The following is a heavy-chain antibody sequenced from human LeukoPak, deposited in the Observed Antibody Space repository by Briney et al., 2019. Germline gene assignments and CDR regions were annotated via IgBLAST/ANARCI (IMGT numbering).Heavy chain of an antibody. V-gene: IGHV3-53*01. CDR1: GFSVSSNY. J-gene: IGHJ4*02. Sequence: GGSLRLSCAASGFSVSSNYMSWVRQAPGKGLEWVSVIYSSGSTYYADSVKGRFTISRDNSKNTLHLQMNTLRAEDTAVYYCGSRIATAGSVDYWGQGTQVTVSS. CDR2: IYSSGST. D-gene: IGHD6-13*01. CDR3: GSRIATAGSVDY.